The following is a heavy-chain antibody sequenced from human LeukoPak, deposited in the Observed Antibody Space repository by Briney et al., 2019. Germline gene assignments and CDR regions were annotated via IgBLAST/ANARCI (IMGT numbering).Heavy chain of an antibody. CDR2: INHSGST. CDR3: ARVLSGFGSYDYVWGSYRYRYYFDY. CDR1: GASFSGYY. V-gene: IGHV4-34*01. Sequence: SETLSLTCAVYGASFSGYYWSWIRQPPGKGLERIGEINHSGSTNYNPSLKSRVTISVDTSKNQFSLKLSSVTAADTAVYYCARVLSGFGSYDYVWGSYRYRYYFDYWGQGTLVTVSS. D-gene: IGHD3-16*02. J-gene: IGHJ4*02.